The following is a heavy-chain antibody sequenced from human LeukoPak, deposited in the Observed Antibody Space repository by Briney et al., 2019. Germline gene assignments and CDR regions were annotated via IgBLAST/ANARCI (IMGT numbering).Heavy chain of an antibody. CDR1: GFTFSNYW. V-gene: IGHV3-7*01. Sequence: GGSLRLSCAASGFTFSNYWMSWVRQAPGKGLEWVANIKPDGTEKYYVESVKGRFTISRDNAKNSLYLQMNSLRVEDTALYYCARQAYWGQGILVTVYS. CDR3: ARQAY. J-gene: IGHJ4*02. CDR2: IKPDGTEK.